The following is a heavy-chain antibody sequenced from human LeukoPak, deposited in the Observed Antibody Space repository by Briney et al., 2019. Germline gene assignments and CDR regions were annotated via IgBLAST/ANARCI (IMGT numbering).Heavy chain of an antibody. D-gene: IGHD4-23*01. CDR1: GFSLGSYS. CDR3: SRGGAGGNKDELFDF. CDR2: ICISSTVI. Sequence: PWGSLRLSCAASGFSLGSYSINWVRPAPGRGLEWVSSICISSTVILYADSAKGRFTISRDNAKKSLYLQTDSLRAEDTARYFCSRGGAGGNKDELFDFWGQRTMVTVSS. V-gene: IGHV3-21*04. J-gene: IGHJ3*01.